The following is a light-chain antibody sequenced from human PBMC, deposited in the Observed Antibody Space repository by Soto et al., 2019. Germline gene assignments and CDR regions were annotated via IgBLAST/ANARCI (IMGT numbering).Light chain of an antibody. CDR2: DVS. V-gene: IGLV2-14*01. CDR3: SSYTSSSIRYV. CDR1: SSDVGGYNY. Sequence: QSALTQPASVSGSPGQSITISCTGTSSDVGGYNYVSWYQQHPGKAPKLMIYDVSNRPSGVSNRFSGSKSGNTASLTISGLQAEDEADYYCSSYTSSSIRYVFGTGTKV. J-gene: IGLJ1*01.